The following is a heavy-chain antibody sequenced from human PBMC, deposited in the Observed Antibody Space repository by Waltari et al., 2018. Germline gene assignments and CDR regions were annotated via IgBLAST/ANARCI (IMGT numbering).Heavy chain of an antibody. CDR2: INQNGIDK. D-gene: IGHD4-17*01. V-gene: IGHV3-7*01. Sequence: EVPFVESGGGLVQRGGSLSPSCAAPGFTFLNSWTTLVRRPPGKGMELVVNINQNGIDKYFVDSVKGRFTISRDNAKNSLFLQMNSLGAEDTAVYYCARTPVTAERWSIFDYWGQGTLVTVSS. J-gene: IGHJ4*02. CDR3: ARTPVTAERWSIFDY. CDR1: GFTFLNSW.